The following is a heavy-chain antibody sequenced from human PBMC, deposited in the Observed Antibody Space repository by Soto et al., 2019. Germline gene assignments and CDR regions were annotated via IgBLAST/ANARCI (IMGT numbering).Heavy chain of an antibody. CDR1: GFTFSSYA. Sequence: GGSLRLSCAASGFTFSSYAMHWVRQAPGKGLEWVAVISYDGSNKYYADSVKGRFTISRDNSKNTLYLQMNSLRAEETAVYYCARDKTYDSSGYYHYYFYYGMDVWGQGTTVTVSS. CDR2: ISYDGSNK. CDR3: ARDKTYDSSGYYHYYFYYGMDV. D-gene: IGHD3-22*01. V-gene: IGHV3-30-3*01. J-gene: IGHJ6*02.